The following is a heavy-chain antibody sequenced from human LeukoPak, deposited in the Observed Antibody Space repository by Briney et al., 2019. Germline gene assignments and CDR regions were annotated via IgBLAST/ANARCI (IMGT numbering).Heavy chain of an antibody. CDR2: ISSSSSTI. J-gene: IGHJ4*02. Sequence: GGALRLSCAASGFTFSSYSINWVRQAPGKGLEWVSYISSSSSTIYYADSVKGRFTISRDNAKNSLYLQMNSLRAEDTAVYYCARDPITIFGVVPYYFDYWGQGTLVTVSS. CDR1: GFTFSSYS. V-gene: IGHV3-48*01. CDR3: ARDPITIFGVVPYYFDY. D-gene: IGHD3-3*01.